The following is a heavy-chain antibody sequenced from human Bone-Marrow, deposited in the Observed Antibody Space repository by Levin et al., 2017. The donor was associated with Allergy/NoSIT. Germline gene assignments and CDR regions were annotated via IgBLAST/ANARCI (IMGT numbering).Heavy chain of an antibody. CDR2: IIPIFGTA. D-gene: IGHD3-22*01. CDR1: GGTFKSSP. V-gene: IGHV1-69*13. CDR3: ATERGSSGYHPPLY. Sequence: GASVKVSCKASGGTFKSSPISWVRQAPGQGLEYMGGIIPIFGTADYAQNFQGRVTITADESTSTAHMELSGLTSEDTAMYYCATERGSSGYHPPLYWGQGTLVTVSS. J-gene: IGHJ4*02.